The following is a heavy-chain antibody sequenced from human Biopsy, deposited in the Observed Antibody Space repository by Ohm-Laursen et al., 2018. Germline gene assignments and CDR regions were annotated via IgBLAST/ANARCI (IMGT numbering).Heavy chain of an antibody. CDR3: GRAVRNQLLTDP. J-gene: IGHJ5*02. D-gene: IGHD1-7*01. CDR1: GYTFTSYD. V-gene: IGHV1-8*01. CDR2: LNPVSGNS. Sequence: GASVKVSCKASGYTFTSYDITWVRQASGQGPEWIGWLNPVSGNSNFGQKVRGRVTVTSDASISTAYMELSGLTSDDTATYYCGRAVRNQLLTDPWGQGTLVTVTS.